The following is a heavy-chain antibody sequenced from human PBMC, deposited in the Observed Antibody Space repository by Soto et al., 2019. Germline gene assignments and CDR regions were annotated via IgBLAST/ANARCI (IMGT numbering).Heavy chain of an antibody. CDR1: GDSISSDDYY. Sequence: PSETLSLTCTVSGDSISSDDYYWSWIRQPPGKGLQWIGYIYYSGSTSYNPSLKSRLTISLDTSKNQFSLRLSSLSAADTAVYYCARDRSNSPDYFDYWGQGTLVTVSS. D-gene: IGHD6-6*01. J-gene: IGHJ4*02. V-gene: IGHV4-30-4*01. CDR3: ARDRSNSPDYFDY. CDR2: IYYSGST.